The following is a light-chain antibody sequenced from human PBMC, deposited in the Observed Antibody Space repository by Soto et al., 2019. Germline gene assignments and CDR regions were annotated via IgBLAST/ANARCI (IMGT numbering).Light chain of an antibody. V-gene: IGLV2-14*01. J-gene: IGLJ1*01. CDR3: SSYTSSSTLDV. CDR1: SSDVGGYNY. CDR2: DVS. Sequence: QSALTQPASVSGSPGQSITISCTGTSSDVGGYNYVSWYQQHPGKAPKLMIYDVSNRPSGVSNRFSGSKSGNTASLTSSGLQAEDEAEYYCSSYTSSSTLDVFGTGTKVTVL.